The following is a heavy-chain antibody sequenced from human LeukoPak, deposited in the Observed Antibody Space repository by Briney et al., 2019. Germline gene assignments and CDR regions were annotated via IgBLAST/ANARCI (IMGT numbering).Heavy chain of an antibody. CDR2: IYTSGST. D-gene: IGHD5-18*01. CDR3: ARDPVYSYGFDP. J-gene: IGHJ5*02. V-gene: IGHV4-61*02. Sequence: PSQTLSLTCTVSGGSISSGSYYWRWIRQPAGKGLEWIGRIYTSGSTNYNPSLKSRVTISVDTSKNQFSLKLSSVTAADTAVYYCARDPVYSYGFDPWGQGTLVTVSS. CDR1: GGSISSGSYY.